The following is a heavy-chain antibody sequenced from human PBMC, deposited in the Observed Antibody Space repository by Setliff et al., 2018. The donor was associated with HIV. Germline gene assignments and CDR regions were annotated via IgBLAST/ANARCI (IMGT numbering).Heavy chain of an antibody. CDR2: IYHTGST. CDR3: ARVPRITTLRNAFDF. D-gene: IGHD3-10*01. J-gene: IGHJ3*01. CDR1: GAPMTSGSFY. V-gene: IGHV4-31*03. Sequence: SETLSLTCTVSGAPMTSGSFYWSWIRHLPGKGLEWIGYIYHTGSTYNNPSLKSRVTISVDTSKNQFSLNLNSVTAADTAVYYCARVPRITTLRNAFDFWGQGTMVTVSS.